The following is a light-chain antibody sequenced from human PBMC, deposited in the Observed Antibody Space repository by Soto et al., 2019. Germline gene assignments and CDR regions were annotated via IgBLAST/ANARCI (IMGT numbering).Light chain of an antibody. CDR1: QSVSNNY. V-gene: IGKV3-20*01. CDR3: QHLAT. Sequence: EIVLTQSPGTLSLSPGERATLSCRASQSVSNNYLAWYQQKPGQAPRLLIYGASNRATGIPDRFSGSGSGTDFTLTISRLEPEDFAVYYCQHLATFGQGTKVDNK. CDR2: GAS. J-gene: IGKJ1*01.